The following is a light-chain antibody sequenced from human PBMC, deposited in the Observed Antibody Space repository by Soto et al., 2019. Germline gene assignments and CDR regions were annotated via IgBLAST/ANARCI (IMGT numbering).Light chain of an antibody. CDR3: QQYTTSSST. J-gene: IGKJ1*01. V-gene: IGKV3-20*01. Sequence: EVVLTQSPGTLSLSPGERATLSCRASQSVGSSYLAWYQQKPGQAPRVLIYGTSSRATGIPDRFSGSGSGTDFTLTISRLEPEDFAVYYCQQYTTSSSTFGQGTKVDIK. CDR1: QSVGSSY. CDR2: GTS.